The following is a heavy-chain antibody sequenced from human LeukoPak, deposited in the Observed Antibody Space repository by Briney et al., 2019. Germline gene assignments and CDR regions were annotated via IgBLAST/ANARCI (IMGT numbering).Heavy chain of an antibody. D-gene: IGHD1-26*01. CDR1: GGSISSGSYY. V-gene: IGHV4-61*02. J-gene: IGHJ4*02. CDR2: IYTSGST. Sequence: PSETLPLTCTVSGGSISSGSYYWSWIRQPAGKGLEWIGRIYTSGSTNYNPSLKSRVTISVDTSKNQFSLKLSSVTAADTAVYYCARSYSGSYNWGQGTLVTVSS. CDR3: ARSYSGSYN.